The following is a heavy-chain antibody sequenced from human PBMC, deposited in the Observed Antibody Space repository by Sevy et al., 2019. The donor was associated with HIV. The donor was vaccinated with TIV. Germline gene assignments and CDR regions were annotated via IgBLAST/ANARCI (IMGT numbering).Heavy chain of an antibody. CDR3: ARVGGLTDYGMDV. V-gene: IGHV4-61*01. Sequence: SETLSLTCAVSGGSVSSDTYFWSWIRQPPGNGLDSIGYIYYTGSTNYNPALKSRVTISVDTSKNQISLKLSSLSAADTAVYYCARVGGLTDYGMDVWGQGTTVTVSS. D-gene: IGHD1-26*01. J-gene: IGHJ6*02. CDR1: GGSVSSDTYF. CDR2: IYYTGST.